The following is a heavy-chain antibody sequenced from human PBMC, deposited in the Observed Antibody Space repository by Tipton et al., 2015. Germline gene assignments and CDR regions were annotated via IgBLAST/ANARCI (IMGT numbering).Heavy chain of an antibody. V-gene: IGHV4-34*09. CDR3: ARDRHVTLLRAVSPFYYGMDV. Sequence: TLSLTCAVYGGSFSDYYWHWIRQPPGKGLEWIGFIHHSGETHYNPSLESRVTISVDTSMSQFSLTLRYVTAADTAVYYCARDRHVTLLRAVSPFYYGMDVSGQGTTVTVSS. D-gene: IGHD3-10*01. CDR2: IHHSGET. CDR1: GGSFSDYY. J-gene: IGHJ6*02.